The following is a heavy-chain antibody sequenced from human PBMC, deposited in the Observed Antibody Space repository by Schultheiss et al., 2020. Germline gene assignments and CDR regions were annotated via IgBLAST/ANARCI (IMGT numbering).Heavy chain of an antibody. CDR1: GFTFTSYG. V-gene: IGHV1-18*01. J-gene: IGHJ4*02. Sequence: GGSLRLSCAVSGFTFTSYGISWVRQAPGQGLEWMGWISANNGNTNYAQKLQGRVTMTTDTSTSTAYMELRSLRSDDTAVYYCARVALRVYDYIWGSYREIDYWGQGPLVTVAS. CDR2: ISANNGNT. D-gene: IGHD3-16*02. CDR3: ARVALRVYDYIWGSYREIDY.